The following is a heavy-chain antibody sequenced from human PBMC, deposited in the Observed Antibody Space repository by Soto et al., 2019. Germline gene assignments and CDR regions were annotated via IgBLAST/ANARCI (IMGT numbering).Heavy chain of an antibody. J-gene: IGHJ4*02. CDR3: AKDLEGEWLIHPDY. CDR1: GFTFSSYG. CDR2: ISYDGSNK. V-gene: IGHV3-30*18. D-gene: IGHD3-3*01. Sequence: PGGSLRLSCAASGFTFSSYGMHWVRQAPGKGLEWVAVISYDGSNKYYADSVKGRFTISRDNSKNTLYLQMNSLRAEDTAVYYCAKDLEGEWLIHPDYWGQGTLVTVSS.